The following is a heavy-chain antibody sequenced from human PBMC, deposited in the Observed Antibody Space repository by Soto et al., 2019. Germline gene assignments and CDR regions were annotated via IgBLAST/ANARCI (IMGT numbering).Heavy chain of an antibody. CDR3: ARTTRLYYYGMDV. V-gene: IGHV4-39*01. Sequence: QLQLQESGPGLVKPSETLSLTCTVSGCSISSSSYYWGWIRQPPGKGLEWIGGIYYSGSTYYNPSLKSRVTISVDTSKNQFSLKLSSVTAADTAVYYCARTTRLYYYGMDVWGQGTTVTVSS. CDR1: GCSISSSSYY. CDR2: IYYSGST. J-gene: IGHJ6*02.